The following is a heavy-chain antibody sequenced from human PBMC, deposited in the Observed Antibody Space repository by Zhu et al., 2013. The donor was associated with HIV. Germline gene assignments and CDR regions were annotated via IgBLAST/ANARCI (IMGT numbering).Heavy chain of an antibody. CDR3: ARDPRSGSFSDY. CDR1: GYNFIDYT. Sequence: QVQLVQSGAEVKKPGTSVRVSCKTSGYNFIDYTIYWVRQAPGQGLEWMGWIKPHTGATNYAEKFQGRLTLTGDTSISTAYMELSGLRSDDTAVYYCARDPRSGSFSDYWGQGTLVTVSS. V-gene: IGHV1-2*02. CDR2: IKPHTGAT. D-gene: IGHD3-10*01. J-gene: IGHJ4*02.